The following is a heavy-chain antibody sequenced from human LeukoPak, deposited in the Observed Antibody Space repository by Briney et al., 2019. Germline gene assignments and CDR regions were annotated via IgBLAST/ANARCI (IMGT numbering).Heavy chain of an antibody. V-gene: IGHV1-69*05. CDR1: GGTFSSYA. D-gene: IGHD2-2*01. J-gene: IGHJ6*02. Sequence: SVKVSCKASGGTFSSYAISWVRQAPGQGLEWMGGIIPIFGTANYAQKFQGRVTITTDESTSTACMELSSLRSEDTAVYYCARVPQYCSSTSCYEDYYGMDVWGQGTTVTVSS. CDR3: ARVPQYCSSTSCYEDYYGMDV. CDR2: IIPIFGTA.